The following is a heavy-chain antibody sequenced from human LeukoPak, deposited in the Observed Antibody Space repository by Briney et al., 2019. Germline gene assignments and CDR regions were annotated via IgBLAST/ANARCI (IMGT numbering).Heavy chain of an antibody. D-gene: IGHD2-2*01. CDR1: GGTFSSYA. V-gene: IGHV1-69*05. Sequence: GASVKVSCKASGGTFSSYAISWVRQAPGQGLEWMGGIIPIFGTANYAQKFQGRVTITTDESTSTAYMELSSLRSEDTAVYYCARVGSKYCSSTSCYGFDPWGQGTLVTVSS. CDR2: IIPIFGTA. CDR3: ARVGSKYCSSTSCYGFDP. J-gene: IGHJ5*02.